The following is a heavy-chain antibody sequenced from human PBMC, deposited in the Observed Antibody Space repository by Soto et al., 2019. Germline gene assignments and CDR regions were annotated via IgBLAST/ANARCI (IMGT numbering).Heavy chain of an antibody. D-gene: IGHD3-9*01. Sequence: GASVKVSCKVSGYTLTELSMHWVRQAPGKGLEWMGGFDPEDGETIYAQKFQGRVTMTEDTSTDTAYMELSSLRSEDTAVYYCATDGLRYFDYDCGMDVWGQGTTVTVSS. CDR3: ATDGLRYFDYDCGMDV. CDR2: FDPEDGET. J-gene: IGHJ6*02. CDR1: GYTLTELS. V-gene: IGHV1-24*01.